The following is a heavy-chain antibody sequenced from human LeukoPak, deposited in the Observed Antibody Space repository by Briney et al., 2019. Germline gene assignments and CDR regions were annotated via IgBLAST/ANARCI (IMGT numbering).Heavy chain of an antibody. D-gene: IGHD6-13*01. J-gene: IGHJ4*02. CDR3: VRDHGVAAAGTISSVDY. Sequence: ASVKVSCKGSVYTFTSYGISWVRQAPGQGLEWMGWISAYNGNTNYAQKIQGRVTMTTDTSTSTAHMELRSLSSDDTAVYYCVRDHGVAAAGTISSVDYWGQGTLVTVSS. CDR2: ISAYNGNT. V-gene: IGHV1-18*01. CDR1: VYTFTSYG.